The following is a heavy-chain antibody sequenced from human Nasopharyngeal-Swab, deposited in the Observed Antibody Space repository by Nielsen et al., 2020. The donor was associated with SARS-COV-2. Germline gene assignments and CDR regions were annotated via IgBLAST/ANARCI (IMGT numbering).Heavy chain of an antibody. CDR3: ARDPTSVAGTGDYYYGTDV. D-gene: IGHD6-19*01. J-gene: IGHJ6*02. CDR1: GYTLTELS. V-gene: IGHV1-24*01. CDR2: FDPEDGET. Sequence: ASVKVSCKVSGYTLTELSMHWVRQAPGKGLEWMGGFDPEDGETIYAQKFQGRVTMTRDTSISTAYMELSRLRSDDTAVYYCARDPTSVAGTGDYYYGTDVWGQGTTVTVSS.